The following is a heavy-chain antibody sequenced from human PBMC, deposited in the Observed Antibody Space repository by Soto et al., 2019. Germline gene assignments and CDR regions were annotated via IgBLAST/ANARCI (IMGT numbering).Heavy chain of an antibody. CDR1: GGSFSGYY. D-gene: IGHD6-6*01. CDR3: ARSDRNIAARPFYGFDY. J-gene: IGHJ4*02. V-gene: IGHV4-34*01. CDR2: INHSGST. Sequence: SETLSLTCAVYGGSFSGYYWSWIRQPPGKGLEWIGEINHSGSTNYNPSLKSRVTISVDTSKNQFSLKLSSVTAADTAVYYCARSDRNIAARPFYGFDYWGQGTLVTVSS.